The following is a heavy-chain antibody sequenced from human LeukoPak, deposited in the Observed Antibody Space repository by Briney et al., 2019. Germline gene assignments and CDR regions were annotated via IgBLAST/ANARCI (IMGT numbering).Heavy chain of an antibody. Sequence: GGSLRLSCAASGFTFSSYWMHWVRQAPGKGLEWVSSISSRSSYIYYADSVKGRFTISRDNAKNSLYLQMNSLRAEDTAVYYCARDFSYYDILTGYYNAFDYWGQGTLVTVSS. D-gene: IGHD3-9*01. CDR2: ISSRSSYI. CDR3: ARDFSYYDILTGYYNAFDY. V-gene: IGHV3-21*01. J-gene: IGHJ4*02. CDR1: GFTFSSYW.